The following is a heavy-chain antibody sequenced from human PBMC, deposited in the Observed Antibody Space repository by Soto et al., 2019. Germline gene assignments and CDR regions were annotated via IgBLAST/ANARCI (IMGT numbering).Heavy chain of an antibody. CDR1: GGSFSGYY. CDR3: ARALVGSGSSGSYYKNRYYYYYYGMDV. J-gene: IGHJ6*02. D-gene: IGHD3-10*01. V-gene: IGHV4-34*01. Sequence: PXETLCVTWAVYGGSFSGYYVSLILQPPGKGLEWIGEINHSGSTNYNPSLKSRVTISVDTSKNQFSLKLSSVTAADTAVYYCARALVGSGSSGSYYKNRYYYYYYGMDVWGQGTTVTVSS. CDR2: INHSGST.